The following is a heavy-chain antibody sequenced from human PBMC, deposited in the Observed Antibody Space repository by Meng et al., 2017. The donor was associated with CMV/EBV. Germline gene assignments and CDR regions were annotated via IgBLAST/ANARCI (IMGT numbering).Heavy chain of an antibody. V-gene: IGHV3-23*01. J-gene: IGHJ6*02. D-gene: IGHD3-16*02. CDR3: AKDTRITFGGVIGYYYYYGMDV. CDR1: GFTFSSYA. Sequence: GGSLRPSCAASGFTFSSYAMSWVRQAPGKGLEWVSAISGSGGSTYYADSVKGRFTISSDNSKHTLYLQINSLTAEDTAVYYCAKDTRITFGGVIGYYYYYGMDVWGQGTTVTVSS. CDR2: ISGSGGST.